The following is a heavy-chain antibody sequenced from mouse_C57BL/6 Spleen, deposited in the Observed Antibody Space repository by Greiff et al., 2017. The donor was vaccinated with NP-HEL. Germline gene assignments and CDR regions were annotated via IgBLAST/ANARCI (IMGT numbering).Heavy chain of an antibody. V-gene: IGHV1-53*01. CDR2: INPSNGGT. Sequence: VQLQQPGTELVKPGASVKLSCKASGYTFTSYWMHWVKQRPGQGLEWIGNINPSNGGTNYNEKFKSKATLTVDKSSSTAYMQLSSLTSEDSAVDYCAGYGGGYYGAMDYWGQGTSVTVSS. CDR1: GYTFTSYW. D-gene: IGHD1-1*01. J-gene: IGHJ4*01. CDR3: AGYGGGYYGAMDY.